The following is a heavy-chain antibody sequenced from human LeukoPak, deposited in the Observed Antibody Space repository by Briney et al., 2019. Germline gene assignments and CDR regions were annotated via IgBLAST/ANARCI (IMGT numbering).Heavy chain of an antibody. J-gene: IGHJ4*02. CDR3: ARQSSSWYYFDY. Sequence: PGRSLRLSCAASGFTFSSYGMHWVRQAPGKGLEWVAVISYDGSNKYYADSVKGRFTISRDNSKNTLYLQMNSLRAEDTAVYYCARQSSSWYYFDYWGQGTLVTVSS. D-gene: IGHD6-13*01. CDR2: ISYDGSNK. V-gene: IGHV3-30*03. CDR1: GFTFSSYG.